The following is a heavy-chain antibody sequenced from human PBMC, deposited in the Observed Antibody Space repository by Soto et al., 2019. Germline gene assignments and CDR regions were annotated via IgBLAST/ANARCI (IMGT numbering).Heavy chain of an antibody. CDR3: ARTRAVWFDP. Sequence: ASETLPLTCTVSGGSISSSSYYWGWIRQPPGKGLEWIGSIYYSGSTYYNPSLKSRVTISVDTSKNQFSLKLSSVTAADTAVYYCARTRAVWFDPWGQGTLVTVSS. CDR1: GGSISSSSYY. V-gene: IGHV4-39*01. J-gene: IGHJ5*02. D-gene: IGHD6-19*01. CDR2: IYYSGST.